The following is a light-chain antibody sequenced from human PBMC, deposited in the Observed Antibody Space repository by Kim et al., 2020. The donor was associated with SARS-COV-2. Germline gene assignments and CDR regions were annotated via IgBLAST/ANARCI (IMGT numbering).Light chain of an antibody. CDR1: QGIGRY. CDR2: TAS. V-gene: IGKV1-9*01. J-gene: IGKJ2*01. Sequence: STSGGDRVTITCRAGQGIGRYLAWYQQKPGEAPKVLFHTASTLQTGVPSRFSGSGSGTDFALTISSLQPEDSATYFCQQLNTYPYTFGQGTKLEI. CDR3: QQLNTYPYT.